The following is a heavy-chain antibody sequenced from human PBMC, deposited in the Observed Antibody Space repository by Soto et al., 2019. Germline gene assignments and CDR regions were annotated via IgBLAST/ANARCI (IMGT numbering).Heavy chain of an antibody. CDR2: INPLPTSGST. V-gene: IGHV1-46*01. J-gene: IGHJ4*02. CDR3: ARDLTAAAY. D-gene: IGHD6-13*01. Sequence: GASVKVSCKASGDRFTNYYIHWVRQAPGQGLEWMAIINPLPTSGSTNYAQKFQGRVTVTRDTSTSTVYMELSSLTSEDTAIYYCARDLTAAAYWGQGTLVTVSS. CDR1: GDRFTNYY.